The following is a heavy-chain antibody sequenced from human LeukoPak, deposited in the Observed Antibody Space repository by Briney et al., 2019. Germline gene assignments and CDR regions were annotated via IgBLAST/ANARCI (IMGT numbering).Heavy chain of an antibody. V-gene: IGHV4-59*08. CDR2: IYYSGST. J-gene: IGHJ6*02. Sequence: SETLSLTCTVSGGSISGNYWSWIRQPPGKGLEWIGYIYYSGSTNYNPSLKSRVTISVDTSKNQFSLKLTSVTAAGTAVYYCARRNDPYGLDVWGQGTTFTVSS. CDR1: GGSISGNY. CDR3: ARRNDPYGLDV. D-gene: IGHD1-1*01.